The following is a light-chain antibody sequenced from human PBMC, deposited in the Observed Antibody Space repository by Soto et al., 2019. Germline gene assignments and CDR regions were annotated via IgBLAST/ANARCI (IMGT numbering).Light chain of an antibody. V-gene: IGKV1-5*03. CDR2: KAS. J-gene: IGKJ1*01. CDR3: QQYNSYWT. Sequence: DIQMTQSPSTLSVSVGDRVTITCRASQSISSWLAWYQQKPGKAPKLLIYKASSLESGVPSRFSGSGSGTEFTLTISSLQPDDFATYYSQQYNSYWTFGQGTKVEIK. CDR1: QSISSW.